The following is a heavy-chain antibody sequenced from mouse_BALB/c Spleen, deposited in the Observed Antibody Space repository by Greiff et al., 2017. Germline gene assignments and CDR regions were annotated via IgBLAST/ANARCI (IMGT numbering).Heavy chain of an antibody. D-gene: IGHD2-3*01. CDR3: ARDDGYYYAMDY. V-gene: IGHV1-80*01. CDR1: GYAFSSYW. Sequence: VQLVESGAELVRPGSSVKISCKASGYAFSSYWMNWVKQRPGQGLEWIGQIYPGDGDTNYNGKFKGKATLTADQSSSTAYMQLSSLTSEDSAVYFCARDDGYYYAMDYWGQGTSVTVSS. J-gene: IGHJ4*01. CDR2: IYPGDGDT.